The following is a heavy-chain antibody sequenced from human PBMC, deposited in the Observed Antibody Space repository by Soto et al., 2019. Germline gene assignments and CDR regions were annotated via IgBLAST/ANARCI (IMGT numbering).Heavy chain of an antibody. D-gene: IGHD2-2*02. CDR1: GGSISSGGYY. V-gene: IGHV4-31*03. CDR2: IYYSGST. CDR3: AREVVPAAIGILNWIDP. J-gene: IGHJ5*02. Sequence: PSETLSLTCTVSGGSISSGGYYWSWIRQHPGKGLEWIGYIYYSGSTYYNPSLKSRVTISVDTSKNQFSLKLSSVTAADTAVYYCAREVVPAAIGILNWIDPWGQGTLFTVSS.